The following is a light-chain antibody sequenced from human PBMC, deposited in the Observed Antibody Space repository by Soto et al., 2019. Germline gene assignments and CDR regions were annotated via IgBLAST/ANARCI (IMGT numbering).Light chain of an antibody. J-gene: IGLJ1*01. V-gene: IGLV1-40*01. Sequence: QSVLTQPLSVSGAPRQRVTIFCTGSSSNIGSTYDVQWYQQLPGTAPKLLIHGNTDRPSGVPDRFSGSKSGTSASLAITGLQADDEADYYCQSYDDSLSVHYVFGTGTKVTVL. CDR3: QSYDDSLSVHYV. CDR2: GNT. CDR1: SSNIGSTYD.